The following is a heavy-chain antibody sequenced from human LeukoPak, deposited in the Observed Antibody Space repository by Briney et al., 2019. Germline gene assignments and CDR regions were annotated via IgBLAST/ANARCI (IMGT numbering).Heavy chain of an antibody. D-gene: IGHD3-10*01. CDR3: GRVSLAYYGSGIILKWFDP. CDR1: GGSISSSDYH. Sequence: SETLSLTCSVSGGSISSSDYHWGWIRQPPGKGLEWIGNIYYSGSTYYSPSLKSRVTISIDTSKNQFSLKLSSVTAADTAVYYCGRVSLAYYGSGIILKWFDPWGQGTLVTVSS. V-gene: IGHV4-39*07. J-gene: IGHJ5*02. CDR2: IYYSGST.